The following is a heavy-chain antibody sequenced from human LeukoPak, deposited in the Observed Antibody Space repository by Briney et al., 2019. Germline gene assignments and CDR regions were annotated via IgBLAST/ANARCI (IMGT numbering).Heavy chain of an antibody. V-gene: IGHV3-53*01. CDR1: GFIVSSNY. CDR2: IYSGGST. J-gene: IGHJ4*02. CDR3: ATDRGIVVVPAAILEY. D-gene: IGHD2-2*01. Sequence: GGSLRLSCAASGFIVSSNYMSWVHQAPGKGLEWVSVIYSGGSTYYADSVKGRFTISRDNSKNTLYLQMNSLRAEDTAVYYCATDRGIVVVPAAILEYWGQGTLVTVSS.